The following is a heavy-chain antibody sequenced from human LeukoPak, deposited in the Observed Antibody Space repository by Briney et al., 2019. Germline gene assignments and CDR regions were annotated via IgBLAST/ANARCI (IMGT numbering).Heavy chain of an antibody. J-gene: IGHJ4*02. CDR2: IIPIFGTT. D-gene: IGHD3-9*01. Sequence: GASVTVSCKASGGTLRSYAINWVRQAPGQRLEWVGGIIPIFGTTNYAQKFQGRVTITTDESTSTAYMELSSLRSEDTALYYCVGGLLTGYYMLWTFDYWGQGTLVTVSS. V-gene: IGHV1-69*05. CDR1: GGTLRSYA. CDR3: VGGLLTGYYMLWTFDY.